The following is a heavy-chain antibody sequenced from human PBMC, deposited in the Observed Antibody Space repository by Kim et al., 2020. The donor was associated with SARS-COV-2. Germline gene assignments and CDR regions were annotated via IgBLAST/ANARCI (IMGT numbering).Heavy chain of an antibody. D-gene: IGHD2-8*01. Sequence: SLKSRVTISVDTSKNQFSLKLSSVTPADTAVYYCAGGGRYCTNGVCLPDCWGQGTLVTVSS. CDR3: AGGGRYCTNGVCLPDC. J-gene: IGHJ4*02. V-gene: IGHV4-34*13.